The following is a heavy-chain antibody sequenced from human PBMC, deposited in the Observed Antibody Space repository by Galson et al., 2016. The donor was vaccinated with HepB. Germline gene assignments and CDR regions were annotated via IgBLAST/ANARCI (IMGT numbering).Heavy chain of an antibody. J-gene: IGHJ5*02. CDR1: GFSFTTYY. Sequence: SVKVSCKASGFSFTTYYMHWVRQTPGQGLEWMGILNPTDGSTTYAQKFQGRVTMTRDTSTSTVYMDLISLTSGDTAVYFCARSSEGISASGILNWFDPWGQGTLVTVSS. CDR2: LNPTDGST. V-gene: IGHV1-46*01. D-gene: IGHD6-13*01. CDR3: ARSSEGISASGILNWFDP.